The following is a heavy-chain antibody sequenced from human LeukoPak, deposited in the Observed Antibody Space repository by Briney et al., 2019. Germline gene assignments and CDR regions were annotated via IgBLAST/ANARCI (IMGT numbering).Heavy chain of an antibody. Sequence: PGGSLRLSCAASGFTFSKYAMSWVRQAPGKGLEWVSTVNDRGTGTYYADSVKGRFTISRDNSKSTLSLQMNSLRAEDTAVYYCARERTGGYDAFDIWGQGTMVTVSS. D-gene: IGHD3-16*01. V-gene: IGHV3-23*01. CDR1: GFTFSKYA. CDR3: ARERTGGYDAFDI. J-gene: IGHJ3*02. CDR2: VNDRGTGT.